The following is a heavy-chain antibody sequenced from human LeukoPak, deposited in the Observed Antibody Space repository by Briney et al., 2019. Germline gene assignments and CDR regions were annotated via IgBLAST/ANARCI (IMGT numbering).Heavy chain of an antibody. J-gene: IGHJ4*02. V-gene: IGHV3-23*01. Sequence: GGSLRLSCAASGFTFSSYGMSWVRQAPGKGLEWVSAISGSGGSTYYADSVKGRFTISRDNSKNTLYLQMNSLRVEDTAVYYCAKGEVGASGSYWGQGALVTVSS. CDR2: ISGSGGST. D-gene: IGHD1-26*01. CDR3: AKGEVGASGSY. CDR1: GFTFSSYG.